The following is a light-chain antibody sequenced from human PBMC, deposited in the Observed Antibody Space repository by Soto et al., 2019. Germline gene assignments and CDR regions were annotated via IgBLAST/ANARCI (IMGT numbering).Light chain of an antibody. CDR3: HQYNVSPYS. J-gene: IGKJ3*01. CDR1: QIVSSSY. CDR2: GAS. Sequence: DIVLTQSPGTLSLSPGERATLSCRASQIVSSSYLAWYQQKPGQAPRLLIYGASSRANGIPDRFSGSGSGTDFTLTISRLEPEDFSVYYCHQYNVSPYSFGPGTTVDLK. V-gene: IGKV3-20*01.